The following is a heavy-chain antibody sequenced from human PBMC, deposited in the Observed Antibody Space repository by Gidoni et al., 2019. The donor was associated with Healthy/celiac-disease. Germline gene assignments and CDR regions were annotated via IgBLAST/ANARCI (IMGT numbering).Heavy chain of an antibody. D-gene: IGHD1-26*01. CDR1: GFTFSSYG. Sequence: QVQLVESGGGVVQPGRSLRLSCAASGFTFSSYGLHWVRQAHGKGLGWVAVIWYDGSNKYYADSVKGRFTISRDNSNNTLYLQMNSLRAEDTAVYYCARESGSYSLGYWGQGTLVTVSS. CDR2: IWYDGSNK. J-gene: IGHJ4*02. V-gene: IGHV3-33*01. CDR3: ARESGSYSLGY.